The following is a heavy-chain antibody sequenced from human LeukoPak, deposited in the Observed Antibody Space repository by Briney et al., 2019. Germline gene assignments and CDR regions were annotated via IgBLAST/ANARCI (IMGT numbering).Heavy chain of an antibody. D-gene: IGHD1-26*01. J-gene: IGHJ4*02. CDR2: IYGGSST. Sequence: GRSLRLSCAASGFTVSSNYMSWVRQAPGKGLEWVSVIYGGSSTYYADSVKGRFTISRDNSKNTLYLQMNSLRAEDTAVYYCARVSSGSYFFYWGQGTLVTVSS. CDR3: ARVSSGSYFFY. CDR1: GFTVSSNY. V-gene: IGHV3-66*01.